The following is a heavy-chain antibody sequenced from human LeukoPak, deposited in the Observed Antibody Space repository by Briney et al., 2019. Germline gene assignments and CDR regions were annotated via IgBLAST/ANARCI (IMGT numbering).Heavy chain of an antibody. CDR2: ISAYNGNT. D-gene: IGHD3-22*01. V-gene: IGHV1-18*01. Sequence: GASVKVSCKASGGTFSSYAISWVRQAPGQGLEWMGWISAYNGNTNYAQKLQGRVTMTTDTSTSTAYMELRSLRSDDTAVYYCARGGDSSGRWDYYYYMDVWGKGTTVTVSS. J-gene: IGHJ6*03. CDR3: ARGGDSSGRWDYYYYMDV. CDR1: GGTFSSYA.